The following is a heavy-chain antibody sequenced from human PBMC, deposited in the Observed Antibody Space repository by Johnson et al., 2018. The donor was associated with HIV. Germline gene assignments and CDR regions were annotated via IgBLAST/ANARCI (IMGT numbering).Heavy chain of an antibody. D-gene: IGHD1-26*01. V-gene: IGHV3-NL1*01. CDR2: IYSGGST. CDR1: GFTFSSYA. J-gene: IGHJ3*02. CDR3: ARQGGANDAFDI. Sequence: QVQLVESGGGVVQPGRSLRLSCAASGFTFSSYAMHWVRQAPGKGLEWVSLIYSGGSTYYADSVKGRFTISRDNSKNTLYLQMNSLRVEDTAVYYCARQGGANDAFDIWGQGTMVTVSS.